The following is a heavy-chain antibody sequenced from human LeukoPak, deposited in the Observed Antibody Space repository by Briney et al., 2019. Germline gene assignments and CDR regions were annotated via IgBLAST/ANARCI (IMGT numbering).Heavy chain of an antibody. Sequence: SETLSLTCTVSGGSISSYYWSWIRQPPGKGLEWIGYIYYSGSANYNPSLTSRVSISVDTSKNQFSLKLSSVTAADTAVYYCARDRSSGCTDYWGQGTLVTVSS. CDR3: ARDRSSGCTDY. D-gene: IGHD6-19*01. CDR1: GGSISSYY. CDR2: IYYSGSA. J-gene: IGHJ4*02. V-gene: IGHV4-59*01.